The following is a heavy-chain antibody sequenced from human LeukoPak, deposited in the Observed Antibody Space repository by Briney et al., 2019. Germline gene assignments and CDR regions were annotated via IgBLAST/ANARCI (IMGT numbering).Heavy chain of an antibody. CDR1: GFTFSSYS. D-gene: IGHD2-21*01. CDR2: ISSSGSTI. CDR3: ARDTYSFDY. Sequence: GGSLRLSCAASGFTFSSYSMNWVRQAPGKGLERVSYISSSGSTIYYADSVKGRFTISRDNAKNSLYLQMNSLRAEDTAVYYCARDTYSFDYWGQGTLVTVSS. V-gene: IGHV3-48*04. J-gene: IGHJ4*02.